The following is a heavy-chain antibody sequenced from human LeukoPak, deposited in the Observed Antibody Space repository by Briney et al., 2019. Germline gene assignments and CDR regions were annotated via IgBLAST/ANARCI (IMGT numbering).Heavy chain of an antibody. J-gene: IGHJ6*02. Sequence: GSLRLSCAASGFTFSSYWMSWVRQAPGKGLEWVANIKQDGSEKYYVDSVKGRFTISRDNAKNSLYLQMNSLRAEDTAVYYCARDSRYFDWLLSLSSYGMDVWGQGTTVTVSS. CDR1: GFTFSSYW. CDR2: IKQDGSEK. CDR3: ARDSRYFDWLLSLSSYGMDV. D-gene: IGHD3-9*01. V-gene: IGHV3-7*01.